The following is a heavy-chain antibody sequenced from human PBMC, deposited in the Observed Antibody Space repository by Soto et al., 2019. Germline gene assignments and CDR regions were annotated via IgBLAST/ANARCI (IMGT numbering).Heavy chain of an antibody. CDR2: ISYDGSNK. Sequence: GGSLRLSCAASGFTFSSYGMHWVRQAPGKGLEWVAVISYDGSNKYYADSVKGRFTISRDNSKNRLYLQMNSLRAEDTAVYYCAKPQVDGYSPYCDYWGQGTLVTVSS. J-gene: IGHJ4*02. CDR3: AKPQVDGYSPYCDY. V-gene: IGHV3-30*18. D-gene: IGHD4-4*01. CDR1: GFTFSSYG.